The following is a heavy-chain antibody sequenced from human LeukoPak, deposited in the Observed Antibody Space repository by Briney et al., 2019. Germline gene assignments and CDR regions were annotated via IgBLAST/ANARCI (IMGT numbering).Heavy chain of an antibody. J-gene: IGHJ5*02. Sequence: PGGSLRLSCAASGFTFSRYAMSWVRQAPGKGLEWVSAISGSGGSTHYADSVKGRFTISRDNYKNTLYLQMNSLRAEDTAVYYCAKGAPYGSSLSNWFDPWGQGTLVTVSS. CDR2: ISGSGGST. V-gene: IGHV3-23*01. D-gene: IGHD6-19*01. CDR1: GFTFSRYA. CDR3: AKGAPYGSSLSNWFDP.